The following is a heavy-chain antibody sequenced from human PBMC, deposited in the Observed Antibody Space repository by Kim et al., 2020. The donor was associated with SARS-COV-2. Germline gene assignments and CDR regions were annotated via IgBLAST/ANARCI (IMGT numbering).Heavy chain of an antibody. Sequence: GGSLRLSCAASGFTFSSYSMNWVRQAPGKGLEWVSSISSSSSYIYYADSVKGRFTISRDNAKNSLYLQMNSLRAEDTAVYYCARAPPGVVRYGVLDYWGQGTLVTVSS. J-gene: IGHJ4*02. CDR2: ISSSSSYI. CDR3: ARAPPGVVRYGVLDY. V-gene: IGHV3-21*01. CDR1: GFTFSSYS. D-gene: IGHD2-15*01.